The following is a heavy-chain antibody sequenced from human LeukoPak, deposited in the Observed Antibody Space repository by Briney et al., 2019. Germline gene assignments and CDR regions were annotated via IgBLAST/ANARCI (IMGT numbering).Heavy chain of an antibody. D-gene: IGHD3-22*01. J-gene: IGHJ4*02. CDR3: AKSDYYDSRRYFDY. Sequence: PGGTLRLSCAASGFTFSSYAMSWVRQAPGKGLEWVSAITSDGSSYYADSVKGRFTISRDNSRSTLYLQMNSLRAEDTAVYYCAKSDYYDSRRYFDYWGQGTLVTVSS. CDR1: GFTFSSYA. CDR2: ITSDGSS. V-gene: IGHV3-23*01.